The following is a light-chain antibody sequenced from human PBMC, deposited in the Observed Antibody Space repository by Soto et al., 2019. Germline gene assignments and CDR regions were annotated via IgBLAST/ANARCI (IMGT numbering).Light chain of an antibody. V-gene: IGKV3-11*01. J-gene: IGKJ4*01. CDR1: QSVRSC. Sequence: IVLTQSPATLSLSPGERATLACRARQSVRSCLSCYQQIPGHPPRRLISEASTRATGIPARFSGSGSGTTFPRTIISLDPEASVLLYCNKCATWPSFPFGEGKKVECK. CDR2: EAS. CDR3: NKCATWPSFP.